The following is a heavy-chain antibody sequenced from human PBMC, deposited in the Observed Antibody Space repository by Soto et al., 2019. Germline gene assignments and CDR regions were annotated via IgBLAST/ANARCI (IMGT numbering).Heavy chain of an antibody. CDR1: GGSISSGDYY. CDR2: IYYSGST. Sequence: QVQLQESGPGLVKPSQTLSLTCTVSGGSISSGDYYWSWIRQPPGKGLEWIGYIYYSGSTYYNPSLKSRVTISVDTSKNQFSLKLSSVTAADTAVYYCARAHSLVPAAPYYYYGMDVWGQGTTVTVSS. J-gene: IGHJ6*02. CDR3: ARAHSLVPAAPYYYYGMDV. D-gene: IGHD2-2*01. V-gene: IGHV4-30-4*01.